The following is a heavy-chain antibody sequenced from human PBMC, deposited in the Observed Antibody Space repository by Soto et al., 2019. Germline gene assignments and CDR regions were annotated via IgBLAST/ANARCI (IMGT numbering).Heavy chain of an antibody. CDR3: ASDKVGARSGYFDYYYYGMDV. D-gene: IGHD3-3*01. Sequence: QVHLQESGPGLVKPSQTLSLTCTISGGSISSGTYYWNWIRQHPGKCLEWIGYISYSGSSYYNPSLTGRAIITADTSKNQFPLKLSSVAAADTAVYYCASDKVGARSGYFDYYYYGMDVWGQGTTVTVSS. CDR2: ISYSGSS. J-gene: IGHJ6*02. V-gene: IGHV4-31*03. CDR1: GGSISSGTYY.